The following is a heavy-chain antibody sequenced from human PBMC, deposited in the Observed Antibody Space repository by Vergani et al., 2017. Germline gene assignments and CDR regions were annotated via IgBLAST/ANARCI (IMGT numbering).Heavy chain of an antibody. V-gene: IGHV1-69*02. J-gene: IGHJ6*02. CDR1: GGTFSSYT. Sequence: QVQLVHSGAEVKKPGSSVKVSCTASGGTFSSYTISCVRQAPGHGLEWMGRIITILGIANYAQKFQGRVTITADKSTSTAYMELSILRSEDTGVYYCASVTAIASAGTPQVYYYGMDVWGQGTTVTVSS. D-gene: IGHD6-13*01. CDR2: IITILGIA. CDR3: ASVTAIASAGTPQVYYYGMDV.